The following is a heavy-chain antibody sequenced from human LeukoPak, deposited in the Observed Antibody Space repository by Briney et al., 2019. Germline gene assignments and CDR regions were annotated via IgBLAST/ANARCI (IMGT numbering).Heavy chain of an antibody. CDR1: GGSISSSSYY. CDR2: IYYSGST. V-gene: IGHV4-39*01. CDR3: ASIPYYYDSSGYYFGGNY. D-gene: IGHD3-22*01. Sequence: SETLSLTCTVSGGSISSSSYYWGWIRQPPGEGLEWIGSIYYSGSTYYNPSLKSRVTISVDTSKNQFSLKLSSVTAADTAVYYCASIPYYYDSSGYYFGGNYWGQGTLVTVSS. J-gene: IGHJ4*02.